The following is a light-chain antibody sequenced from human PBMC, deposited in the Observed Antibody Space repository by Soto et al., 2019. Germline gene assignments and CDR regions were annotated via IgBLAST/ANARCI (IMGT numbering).Light chain of an antibody. CDR3: NSYTRSSTLV. Sequence: QSALTQPASVSGSPGQSITISCTGTSSDVGAYNYVSWYQQHPGKAPKLMIYEVSNRPSGISTRFSGSKSGNTASLTISGLXXXXXADYYCNSYTRSSTLVFGGGTKL. CDR1: SSDVGAYNY. J-gene: IGLJ3*02. CDR2: EVS. V-gene: IGLV2-14*01.